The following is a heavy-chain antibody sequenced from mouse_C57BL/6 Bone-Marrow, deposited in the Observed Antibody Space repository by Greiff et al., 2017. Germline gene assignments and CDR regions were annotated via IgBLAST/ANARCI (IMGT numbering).Heavy chain of an antibody. D-gene: IGHD2-1*01. Sequence: EVKLVESGGGLVQPGGSLKLSCAASGFTFSDYYMYWVRQTPEKRLEWVAYISNGGGSTYYPDTVKGRFTISRDNAKNTLYLQMSRLKSEDTAMYYCARQIYYGNYGFAYWGQGTLVTVSA. CDR1: GFTFSDYY. J-gene: IGHJ3*01. CDR3: ARQIYYGNYGFAY. CDR2: ISNGGGST. V-gene: IGHV5-12*01.